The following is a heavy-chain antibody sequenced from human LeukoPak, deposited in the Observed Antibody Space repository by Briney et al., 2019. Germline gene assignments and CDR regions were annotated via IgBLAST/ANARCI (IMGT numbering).Heavy chain of an antibody. D-gene: IGHD3-10*01. J-gene: IGHJ4*02. Sequence: PSETLSLTCTVSGVSINDFYWTWIRQSPGNGLEWIGYIYYDWSTDYNPSLKSRVTMSIDTSRSQFSLKLNSVTAADTAVYYCTKVGLSGLFDYWGQGALVTVSS. CDR3: TKVGLSGLFDY. V-gene: IGHV4-59*01. CDR1: GVSINDFY. CDR2: IYYDWST.